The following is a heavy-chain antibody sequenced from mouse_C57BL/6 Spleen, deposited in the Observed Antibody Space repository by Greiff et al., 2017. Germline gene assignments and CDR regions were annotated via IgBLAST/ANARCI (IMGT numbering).Heavy chain of an antibody. Sequence: QVQLQQPGAELVKPGASVKLSCKASGYTFTSYWMQWVKQRPGQGLEWIGEIDPSDSYTNYNQKFKGKATLTVDTSSSTAYMQLSSLTSEDSAVFYCARWLGRRFAYWGQGTVVTVSA. V-gene: IGHV1-50*01. CDR2: IDPSDSYT. CDR3: ARWLGRRFAY. J-gene: IGHJ3*01. CDR1: GYTFTSYW. D-gene: IGHD4-1*01.